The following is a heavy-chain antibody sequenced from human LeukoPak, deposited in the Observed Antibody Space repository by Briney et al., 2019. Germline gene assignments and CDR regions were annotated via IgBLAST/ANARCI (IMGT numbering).Heavy chain of an antibody. J-gene: IGHJ4*02. Sequence: ASVKVSCKASGYTFTGYYMHWVRQAPGQGLEWMGWINPNSGGTNYAQKFQGRVTMTRDTSISTAYMELSRLRSDDTAVHYCARVYGLGGYSTGDFDYWGQGTLVTVSS. CDR1: GYTFTGYY. CDR2: INPNSGGT. CDR3: ARVYGLGGYSTGDFDY. D-gene: IGHD3-3*01. V-gene: IGHV1-2*02.